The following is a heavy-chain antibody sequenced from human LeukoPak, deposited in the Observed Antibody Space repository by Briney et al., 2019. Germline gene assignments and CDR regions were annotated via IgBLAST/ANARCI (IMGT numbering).Heavy chain of an antibody. D-gene: IGHD1-26*01. CDR3: ARNSLVGATGSYFDL. J-gene: IGHJ4*02. Sequence: GESLKISCKGSGYTFTTYWIGWVRQMPGKGLEWMGIIYPGDSDTRYSPSFQGQVTISADKSFSTAYLQWSSLKASDTAMYYCARNSLVGATGSYFDLWGQGTPVTVSS. V-gene: IGHV5-51*01. CDR2: IYPGDSDT. CDR1: GYTFTTYW.